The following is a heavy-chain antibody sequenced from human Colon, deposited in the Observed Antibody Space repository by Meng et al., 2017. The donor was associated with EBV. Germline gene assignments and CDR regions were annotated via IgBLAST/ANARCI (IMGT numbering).Heavy chain of an antibody. J-gene: IGHJ4*02. CDR3: ARVKDCGGDCYSDN. CDR2: IYYSGST. Sequence: QLQLQESGPGLVKPSETLSLTGTVSGDSISSSPYYWGWIRQPPGKGLEWIGSIYYSGSTYYNPSLKSRVTISQDTAKNQFSLKLTSVTAADTAVYYCARVKDCGGDCYSDNWGQGTLVTVSS. CDR1: GDSISSSPYY. D-gene: IGHD2-21*02. V-gene: IGHV4-39*07.